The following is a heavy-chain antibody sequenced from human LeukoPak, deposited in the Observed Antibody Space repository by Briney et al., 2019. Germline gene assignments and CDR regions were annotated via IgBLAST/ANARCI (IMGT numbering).Heavy chain of an antibody. CDR2: ISSSGSTI. D-gene: IGHD3-10*01. V-gene: IGHV3-48*03. J-gene: IGHJ4*02. CDR1: GFTFSSYE. Sequence: PGGSLRLSCAASGFTFSSYEMNWVRQAPGKGLEWVSYISSSGSTIYYADSVKGRLTISRDNAKNSLYLQMNSLRAEDTAVYYCARVLFRGGDYWGQGTLVTVSS. CDR3: ARVLFRGGDY.